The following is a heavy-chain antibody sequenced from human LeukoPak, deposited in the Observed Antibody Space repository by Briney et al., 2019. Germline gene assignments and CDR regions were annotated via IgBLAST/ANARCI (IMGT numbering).Heavy chain of an antibody. CDR2: INSDESTT. CDR3: AGGRGAGSSDY. V-gene: IGHV3-74*01. Sequence: GGSLRLSCATSGLTFSNHWMHWVRQAPGKGLVWVSRINSDESTTSYADSVKGRFTISRDNARNTLYLQMNSLRAEDTAVYYCAGGRGAGSSDYWGQGTLVTVSS. CDR1: GLTFSNHW. J-gene: IGHJ4*02. D-gene: IGHD6-6*01.